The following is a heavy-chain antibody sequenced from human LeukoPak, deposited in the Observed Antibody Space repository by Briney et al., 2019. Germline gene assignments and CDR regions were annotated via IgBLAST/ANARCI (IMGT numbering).Heavy chain of an antibody. D-gene: IGHD3-10*01. V-gene: IGHV3-30-3*01. J-gene: IGHJ4*02. CDR1: GFTFRNYV. Sequence: PGGSLGLSCAASGFTFRNYVIHWVRQAPGKGLEWVAVTSSDLNVKLYADSVKGRFTISRDNSRSTLYLQMNSLRPEDTAIYCCAREGYYGSGSPPSLYFDYWGQGTLVTVSS. CDR3: AREGYYGSGSPPSLYFDY. CDR2: TSSDLNVK.